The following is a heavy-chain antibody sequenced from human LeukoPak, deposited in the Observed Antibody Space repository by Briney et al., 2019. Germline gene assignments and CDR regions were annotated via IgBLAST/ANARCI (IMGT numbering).Heavy chain of an antibody. CDR2: IIPIFGTA. Sequence: SVKVSCKASGGTFSSYAISWVRQAPGQGLEWMGGIIPIFGTANYAQKFQGRVTITADESTSTAYMELSSLRSEDTAVYYCAARVTTTSNYYYYMDVWGKGTTVTISS. CDR1: GGTFSSYA. D-gene: IGHD4-17*01. V-gene: IGHV1-69*13. CDR3: AARVTTTSNYYYYMDV. J-gene: IGHJ6*03.